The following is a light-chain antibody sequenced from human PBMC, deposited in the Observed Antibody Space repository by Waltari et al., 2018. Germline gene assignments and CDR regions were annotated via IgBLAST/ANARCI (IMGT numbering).Light chain of an antibody. J-gene: IGKJ2*01. CDR1: QTISSSY. V-gene: IGKV3-20*01. CDR2: GAS. Sequence: EIVLTQSPGTLSLSPGESASLSFRASQTISSSYLAWYQPQPGQAPRLLIYGASKRATGIPERFSGSGSGADFTLSISRLEPEDFAVYYCHQYGTSPPYTFGQGTKLEIK. CDR3: HQYGTSPPYT.